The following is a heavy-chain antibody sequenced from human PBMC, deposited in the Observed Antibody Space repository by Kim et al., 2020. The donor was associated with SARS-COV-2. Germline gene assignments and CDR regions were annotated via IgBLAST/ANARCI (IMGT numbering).Heavy chain of an antibody. Sequence: SETLSLTCTVSGGSISSSSYYWGWIRQPPGKGLEWIGSIYYSGSTYYNPSLKSRVTISVDTSKNQFSLKLSSVTAADTAVYYCARPSGRYCSSTSCPITNWFDPWGQGTLVTVSS. CDR1: GGSISSSSYY. J-gene: IGHJ5*02. CDR3: ARPSGRYCSSTSCPITNWFDP. V-gene: IGHV4-39*01. CDR2: IYYSGST. D-gene: IGHD2-2*01.